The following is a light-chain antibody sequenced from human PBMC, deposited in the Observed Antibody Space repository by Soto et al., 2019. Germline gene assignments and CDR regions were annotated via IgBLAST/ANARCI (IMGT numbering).Light chain of an antibody. J-gene: IGLJ2*01. CDR1: SSDVGGYNY. CDR2: EVT. V-gene: IGLV2-8*01. CDR3: SSFAGGGNPVL. Sequence: QSVLTQPPSASGALGQSVTISCTGTSSDVGGYNYVSWHQQHPGKAPKVMIYEVTKRPPGVPDRFSGSKSGNTASLTVSGLQDEDEADYYCSSFAGGGNPVLLGGGTKLTVL.